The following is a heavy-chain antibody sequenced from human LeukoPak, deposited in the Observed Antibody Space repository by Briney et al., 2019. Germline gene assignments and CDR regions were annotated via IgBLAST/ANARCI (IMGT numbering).Heavy chain of an antibody. V-gene: IGHV4-39*01. J-gene: IGHJ6*03. CDR1: GGSISSSSYY. CDR3: ATHPGYYYYMDV. Sequence: SEALSLTCTVSGGSISSSSYYWGWIRQPPGKGLEWIGSIYYSGSTYYNPSLKSRITISIDTSKNQFSLKLSSVTAADTAVYYCATHPGYYYYMDVWGKGTTVTISS. CDR2: IYYSGST. D-gene: IGHD7-27*01.